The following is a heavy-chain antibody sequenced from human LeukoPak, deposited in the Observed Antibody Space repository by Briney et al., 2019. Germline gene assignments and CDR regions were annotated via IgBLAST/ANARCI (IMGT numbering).Heavy chain of an antibody. CDR1: GGSISSYY. Sequence: SETLSLTCTVSGGSISSYYWSWIRQPPGKGLEWIGYIYYSGSTNYNPSLKSRVTISVDTSKNQFSLKLSSVTDADTAVYYCARAPVDFWSGYNYWGQGTLVTVSS. CDR2: IYYSGST. J-gene: IGHJ4*02. V-gene: IGHV4-59*08. CDR3: ARAPVDFWSGYNY. D-gene: IGHD3-3*01.